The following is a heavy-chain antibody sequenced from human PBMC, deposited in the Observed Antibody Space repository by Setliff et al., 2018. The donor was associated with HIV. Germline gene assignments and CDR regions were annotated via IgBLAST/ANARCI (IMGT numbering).Heavy chain of an antibody. D-gene: IGHD3-22*01. CDR3: AVGYSGYYQYYFDY. J-gene: IGHJ4*02. CDR1: GGTFSSYA. V-gene: IGHV1-69*10. CDR2: IIPILGIA. Sequence: SVKVSCKASGGTFSSYAISWVRQAPGQGLEWMGGIIPILGIANYAQKFQGRVTITADKSTSTAYMELSSLRSEDTAVYYCAVGYSGYYQYYFDYWGQGTLVTVSS.